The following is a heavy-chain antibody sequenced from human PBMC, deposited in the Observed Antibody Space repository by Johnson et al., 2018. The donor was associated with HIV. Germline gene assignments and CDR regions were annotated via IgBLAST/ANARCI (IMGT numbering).Heavy chain of an antibody. CDR2: INWSGGGT. J-gene: IGHJ3*02. CDR3: ARATYYYDTRGYLIRPRAFDI. V-gene: IGHV3-20*04. D-gene: IGHD3-22*01. CDR1: GFKFYEYD. Sequence: VQLVESGGGVVRPGGSLRISCEASGFKFYEYDVSWVRQVPGKGLEWVSGINWSGGGTAYADSVKGRFTVSSDNAKNSLYLQMNSLRAEDTALYYFARATYYYDTRGYLIRPRAFDIWGQGTVVTVSS.